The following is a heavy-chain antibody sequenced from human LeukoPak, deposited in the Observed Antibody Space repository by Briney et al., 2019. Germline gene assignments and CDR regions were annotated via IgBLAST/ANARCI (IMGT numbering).Heavy chain of an antibody. V-gene: IGHV1-69*04. CDR2: IIPIFGIA. J-gene: IGHJ4*02. CDR1: GGTFSSYA. D-gene: IGHD3-22*01. CDR3: ARGRYYYDSSGYYYVDDDY. Sequence: SVKVSCKASGGTFSSYAISWVRQAPGQGLEWMGRIIPIFGIANYAQKFQGRVTITADKSTSTAYMELSSLRSEDTAVYCCARGRYYYDSSGYYYVDDDYWGQGTLVTVSS.